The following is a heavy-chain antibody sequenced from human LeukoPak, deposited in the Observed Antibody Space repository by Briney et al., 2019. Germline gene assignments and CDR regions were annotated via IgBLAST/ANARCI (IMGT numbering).Heavy chain of an antibody. CDR3: ARAYIVVVTAIRYFDY. CDR2: IYYSGST. V-gene: IGHV4-39*07. Sequence: SETLSLTCTVSGGSIGNPSYYWTWIRQPPGKGLEWIGSIYYSGSTHYNPSLKSRVTILVDTSKNQFSLKLSSVTAADTAVYYCARAYIVVVTAIRYFDYWGQGTLVTVSS. CDR1: GGSIGNPSYY. D-gene: IGHD2-21*02. J-gene: IGHJ4*02.